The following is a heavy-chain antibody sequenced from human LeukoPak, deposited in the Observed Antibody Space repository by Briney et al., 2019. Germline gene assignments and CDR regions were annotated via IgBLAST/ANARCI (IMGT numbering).Heavy chain of an antibody. CDR1: SGSISTSNYY. J-gene: IGHJ5*02. D-gene: IGHD3-3*01. Sequence: SETLSLTCTVSSGSISTSNYYWGWVRQPPGKALEWIGNIFYSGSTYYSPSLKSRVTISVDTSKNQFSLKLSSVTAADTAVYYCARGGGYYTSNWFDPWGQGTLVTVSS. CDR2: IFYSGST. CDR3: ARGGGYYTSNWFDP. V-gene: IGHV4-39*07.